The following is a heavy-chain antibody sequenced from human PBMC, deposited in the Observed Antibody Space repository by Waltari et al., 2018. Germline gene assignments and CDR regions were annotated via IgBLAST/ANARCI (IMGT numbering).Heavy chain of an antibody. CDR2: IRTNANNYAT. V-gene: IGHV3-73*01. Sequence: EHLVESGGGLVQPGGSLKLSCGASGFIFRASSIHWVLQASGKGLEWVGRIRTNANNYATSYGASVQGRFTISRDDSRDTAYLQMNSLQIDDTAVYDCGRHDPLDLWGQGTLVAVSS. CDR3: GRHDPLDL. J-gene: IGHJ5*02. CDR1: GFIFRASS.